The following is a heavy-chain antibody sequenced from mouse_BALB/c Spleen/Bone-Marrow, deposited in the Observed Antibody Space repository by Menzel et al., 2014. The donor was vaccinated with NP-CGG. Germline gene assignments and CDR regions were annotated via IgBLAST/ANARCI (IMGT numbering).Heavy chain of an antibody. Sequence: EVKLVESGAELVRSGASVKLSCTASGFNIKDYYMHWVKQRPEQGLEWIGWIDPENGDTEYAPKFQSKATMTADTSSNTAYLQLSSLTSEDTAVYYCNRYDWYFDVWGAGTTVTVSS. CDR2: IDPENGDT. J-gene: IGHJ1*01. V-gene: IGHV14-4*02. D-gene: IGHD2-14*01. CDR1: GFNIKDYY. CDR3: NRYDWYFDV.